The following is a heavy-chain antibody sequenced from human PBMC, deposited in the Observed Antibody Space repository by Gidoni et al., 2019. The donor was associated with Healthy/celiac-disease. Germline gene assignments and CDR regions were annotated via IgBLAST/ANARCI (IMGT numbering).Heavy chain of an antibody. CDR3: ARGKHIVVVRWAFDI. CDR2: INHSGST. CDR1: GGSFRGYY. D-gene: IGHD2-21*01. Sequence: QVQLQQWGAGLLKPSETLSLTCAVYGGSFRGYYWSWIRQPPGKGLEWIGEINHSGSTNYNPSLKSRVTISVDTSKNQFSLKLSSVTAADTAVYYCARGKHIVVVRWAFDIWGQGTMVTVSS. V-gene: IGHV4-34*01. J-gene: IGHJ3*02.